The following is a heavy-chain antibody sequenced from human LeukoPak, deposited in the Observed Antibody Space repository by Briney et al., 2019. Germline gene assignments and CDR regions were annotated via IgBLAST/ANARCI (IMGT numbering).Heavy chain of an antibody. D-gene: IGHD3-22*01. CDR2: IYTSGST. CDR1: GGSISSYY. J-gene: IGHJ4*02. Sequence: PSETLSLTCTVSGGSISSYYWSWIRQPAGKGLEWIGRIYTSGSTNYNPSLKSRVTISVDTSKNQFSLKLSSVTAADTAVYYCARPLYYYDSSGYPQYYFDYWGQGTLVTVSS. V-gene: IGHV4-4*07. CDR3: ARPLYYYDSSGYPQYYFDY.